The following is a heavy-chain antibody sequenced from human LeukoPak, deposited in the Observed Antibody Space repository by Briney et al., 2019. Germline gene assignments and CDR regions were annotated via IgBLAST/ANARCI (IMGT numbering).Heavy chain of an antibody. D-gene: IGHD4-17*01. CDR3: AKCSRATVTIPFDY. CDR2: ISGSGGST. Sequence: GGSLRLSCAASGFTFSSYAMSWVRQAPGKGLEWVSAISGSGGSTYYADSVKGRFTISRDNSKTTLYLQMNSLRAEDTAVYYCAKCSRATVTIPFDYWGQGTLVTVSS. V-gene: IGHV3-23*01. J-gene: IGHJ4*02. CDR1: GFTFSSYA.